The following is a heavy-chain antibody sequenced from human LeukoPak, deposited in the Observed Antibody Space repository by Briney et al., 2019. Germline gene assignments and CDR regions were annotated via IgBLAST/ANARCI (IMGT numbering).Heavy chain of an antibody. CDR3: AKDHSSGWYSDYFDY. Sequence: GGSLRLSCAASGFTFSSYGMHWVRQAPGKALEWVAVIWYDGSNKYYADSVKGRFTISRDNSKNTLYLQMNSLRAEDTAVYYCAKDHSSGWYSDYFDYWGQGTLVTVSS. V-gene: IGHV3-33*06. CDR1: GFTFSSYG. CDR2: IWYDGSNK. J-gene: IGHJ4*02. D-gene: IGHD6-19*01.